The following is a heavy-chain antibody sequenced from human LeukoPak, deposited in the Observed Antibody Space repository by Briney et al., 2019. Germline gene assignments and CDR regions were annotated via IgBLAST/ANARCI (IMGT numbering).Heavy chain of an antibody. CDR2: IFHSGST. V-gene: IGHV4-39*07. CDR1: GGSVSSSSYY. CDR3: AKAGVSTAYDY. D-gene: IGHD5/OR15-5a*01. J-gene: IGHJ4*02. Sequence: PSETLSLTCTVSGGSVSSSSYYWGWIRQPPGKGLEWIGSIFHSGSTYYNPSLKSRVTISVDTSKNQFSLKLTSVTAADTAVYYCAKAGVSTAYDYWGQGTLLTVSS.